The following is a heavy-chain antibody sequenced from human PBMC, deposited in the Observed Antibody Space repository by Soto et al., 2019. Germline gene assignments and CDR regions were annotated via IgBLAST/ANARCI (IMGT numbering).Heavy chain of an antibody. CDR1: GYSFSTYW. V-gene: IGHV5-51*01. D-gene: IGHD6-13*01. J-gene: IGHJ4*02. Sequence: GESLKISCKGSGYSFSTYWIGWVRQMPGKGLEWMGNIYFGDSKTNYSPSFQGQVTLSVDRSINTAYLQWSSLKASDTAMYHCATWRRSSWFDYWGREPWSPSPQ. CDR3: ATWRRSSWFDY. CDR2: IYFGDSKT.